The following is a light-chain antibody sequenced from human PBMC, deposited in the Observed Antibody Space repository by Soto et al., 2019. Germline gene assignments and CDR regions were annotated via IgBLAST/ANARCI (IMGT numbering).Light chain of an antibody. CDR3: SSWDDSLDGPV. V-gene: IGLV1-44*01. J-gene: IGLJ3*02. CDR1: YSNIGSNF. Sequence: QSVLTQPPSASATPGQTVTISCSGRYSNIGSNFVSWYQRLPGTAPKLLTYSINQRPSGVPDRFSGSKSGTSASLTISGLQSEDEADYFCSSWDDSLDGPVFGGGTKLTVL. CDR2: SIN.